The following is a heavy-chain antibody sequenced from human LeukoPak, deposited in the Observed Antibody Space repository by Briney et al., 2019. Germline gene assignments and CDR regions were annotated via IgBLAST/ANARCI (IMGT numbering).Heavy chain of an antibody. CDR1: GGSFSGYY. D-gene: IGHD2-2*01. Sequence: PSETLSLTCAVYGGSFSGYYWSWIRQPPGKGLEWIGEINHSGSTNYNPSLKSRVTISVDTSKNQFSLKLSSVTAADTAVYYCARRWSVVPAAPLDYWGQGTLVTVSS. CDR3: ARRWSVVPAAPLDY. V-gene: IGHV4-34*01. CDR2: INHSGST. J-gene: IGHJ4*02.